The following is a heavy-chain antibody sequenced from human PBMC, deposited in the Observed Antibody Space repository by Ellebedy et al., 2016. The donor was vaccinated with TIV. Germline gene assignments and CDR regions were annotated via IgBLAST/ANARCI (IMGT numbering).Heavy chain of an antibody. V-gene: IGHV4-4*02. Sequence: MPSETLSLTCAVSGGSISSSNWWSWVRQPPGKGLEWIGEIYHSGSTNYNPSLKSRVTISVDTSKNQFSLKLSSVTAADTAVYYCARGDGYYDSSGYSSYFDYWGQGTLVTVSS. D-gene: IGHD3-22*01. CDR1: GGSISSSNW. CDR2: IYHSGST. J-gene: IGHJ4*02. CDR3: ARGDGYYDSSGYSSYFDY.